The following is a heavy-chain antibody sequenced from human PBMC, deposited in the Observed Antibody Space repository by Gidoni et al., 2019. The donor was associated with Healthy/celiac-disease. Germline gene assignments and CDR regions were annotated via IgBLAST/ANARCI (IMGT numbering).Heavy chain of an antibody. CDR3: TTDRRPYSGYDYRPIDY. CDR1: GFTFSNAW. V-gene: IGHV3-15*01. J-gene: IGHJ4*02. CDR2: IKSKTDGGTT. D-gene: IGHD5-12*01. Sequence: EVQLVESGGGLVKPGGSLRLSCAASGFTFSNAWMSWVRQAPGRGLEWVGRIKSKTDGGTTDYAAPVKGRFTISRDDSKNTLYLQMNSLKTEDTAVYYCTTDRRPYSGYDYRPIDYWGQGTLVTVSS.